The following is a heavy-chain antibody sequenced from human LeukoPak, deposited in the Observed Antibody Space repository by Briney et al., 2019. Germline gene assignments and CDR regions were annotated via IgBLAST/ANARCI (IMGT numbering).Heavy chain of an antibody. CDR3: ARDRQIFGALSWFDP. CDR1: GGSISSGSYY. CDR2: IYTSVST. Sequence: SETLSLTCTVSGGSISSGSYYWSWIRQPAGKGLEWIGRIYTSVSTNYNPSLKSRVTISVDTSKNQFSLKLSSVTAADTAVYYCARDRQIFGALSWFDPWGQGTLVTVSP. D-gene: IGHD3-3*01. V-gene: IGHV4-61*02. J-gene: IGHJ5*02.